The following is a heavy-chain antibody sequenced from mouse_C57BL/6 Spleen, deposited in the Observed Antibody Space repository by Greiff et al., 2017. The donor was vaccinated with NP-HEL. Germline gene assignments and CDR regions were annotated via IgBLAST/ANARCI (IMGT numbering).Heavy chain of an antibody. D-gene: IGHD4-1*01. CDR1: GYTFTSYW. J-gene: IGHJ2*01. CDR3: ARELTGTDY. Sequence: QVQLQQPGAELVKPGASVKLSCKASGYTFTSYWITWVKQRPGQGLEWIGDIYPGSGSINYNEKFKSKATLTVDTSSSTAYMQLSSLTSEDSAVYYCARELTGTDYWGQGTTLTVSS. V-gene: IGHV1-55*01. CDR2: IYPGSGSI.